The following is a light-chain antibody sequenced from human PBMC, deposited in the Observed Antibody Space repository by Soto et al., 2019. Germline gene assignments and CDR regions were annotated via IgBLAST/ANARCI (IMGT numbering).Light chain of an antibody. CDR1: QSLSIKS. Sequence: EIVLTQSPGTLSLSPGERATLSCRASQSLSIKSLAWYQQKPGQSPRLLVYGASTRDTGIPDRFRGSGSGTDFALTISSLEPEDFAMYYCQQYDGSPLTFGPGTKVDIK. J-gene: IGKJ3*01. CDR2: GAS. CDR3: QQYDGSPLT. V-gene: IGKV3-20*01.